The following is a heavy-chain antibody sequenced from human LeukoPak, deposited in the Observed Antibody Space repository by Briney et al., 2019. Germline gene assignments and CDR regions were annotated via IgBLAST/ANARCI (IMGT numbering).Heavy chain of an antibody. CDR1: GITFSSYG. V-gene: IGHV3-23*01. J-gene: IGHJ4*02. CDR3: VRTSGYLAY. D-gene: IGHD3-22*01. CDR2: ITGGGDTT. Sequence: GGSLRLSCAASGITFSSYGMGWVRQAPVKGLEWFSAITGGGDTTYYADSVKGRFTISRDNSKNTLFLQMNSLRADDTAVYYCVRTSGYLAYWGQGTLVTVSS.